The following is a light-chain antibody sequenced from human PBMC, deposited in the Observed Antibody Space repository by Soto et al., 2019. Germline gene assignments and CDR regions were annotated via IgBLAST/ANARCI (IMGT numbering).Light chain of an antibody. J-gene: IGLJ3*02. CDR1: STDVGGYNY. CDR2: EVS. Sequence: QSALTQPASVSGSPGQSITISCTGTSTDVGGYNYVSWYQQLPGTSPKLIIYEVSNRPSGVSNRFSGSKSGNTASLIISGLQAEDEGDYYCSSYTARSTWVFGGGTKVTVL. CDR3: SSYTARSTWV. V-gene: IGLV2-14*01.